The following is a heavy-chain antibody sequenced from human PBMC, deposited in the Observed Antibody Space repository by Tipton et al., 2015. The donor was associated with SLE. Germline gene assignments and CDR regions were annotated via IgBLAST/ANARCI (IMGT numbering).Heavy chain of an antibody. Sequence: SLRLSCAASGFTFSGSAMHWVRQASGKGLEWVGRIRSKANSYATAYAASVKGRFTISRDDSKNTAYLQMNSLKTEDTAVYYCTRPGRIAAAEFDYWGQGTLVTVSS. CDR2: IRSKANSYAT. J-gene: IGHJ4*02. CDR3: TRPGRIAAAEFDY. CDR1: GFTFSGSA. D-gene: IGHD6-13*01. V-gene: IGHV3-73*01.